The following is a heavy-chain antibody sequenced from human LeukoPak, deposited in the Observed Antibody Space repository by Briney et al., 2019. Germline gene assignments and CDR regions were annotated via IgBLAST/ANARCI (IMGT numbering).Heavy chain of an antibody. D-gene: IGHD1-1*01. CDR1: GCTFTSYA. Sequence: GGSLRFSCAASGCTFTSYAMSGIRLAPGRGVGWGSAFSGGGEDTYSTQSVKGRFTISRDNSKNPQYRQMNSLSAEDTAISNCAKPRAMTTGVGRYFDLWGRGTLVTVSS. CDR2: FSGGGEDT. CDR3: AKPRAMTTGVGRYFDL. J-gene: IGHJ2*01. V-gene: IGHV3-23*01.